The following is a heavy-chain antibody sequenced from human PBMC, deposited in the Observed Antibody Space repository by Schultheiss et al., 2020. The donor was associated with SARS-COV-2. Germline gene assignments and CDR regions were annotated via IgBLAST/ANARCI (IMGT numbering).Heavy chain of an antibody. CDR3: ARGRLWFRVIYYYYGMDV. CDR1: GFTFSSYW. V-gene: IGHV3-30*02. D-gene: IGHD3-10*01. Sequence: GGSLRLSCAASGFTFSSYWMSWVRQAPGKGLEWVAFIRYDGSNKYYADSVKGRFTISRDNAKNTLYLQMNSLRAEDTAVYYCARGRLWFRVIYYYYGMDVWGQGTTVTVSS. J-gene: IGHJ6*02. CDR2: IRYDGSNK.